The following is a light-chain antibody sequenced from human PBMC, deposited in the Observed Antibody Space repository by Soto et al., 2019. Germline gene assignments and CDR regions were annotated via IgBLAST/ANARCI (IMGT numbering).Light chain of an antibody. CDR2: WAS. V-gene: IGKV4-1*01. J-gene: IGKJ2*01. Sequence: VLTQSPSSLAVSLDERATVNCRSSQSVLDNSTNKSYLAWYQKKPGHPPKLLVHWASVREAGVPDRFSGGGSGTDFTLTISSLQAEDVAVYYCHQYYTTPQTFGQGTQLEIK. CDR1: QSVLDNSTNKSY. CDR3: HQYYTTPQT.